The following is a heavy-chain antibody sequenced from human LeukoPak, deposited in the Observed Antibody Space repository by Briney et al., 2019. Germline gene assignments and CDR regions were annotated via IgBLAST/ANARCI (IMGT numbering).Heavy chain of an antibody. CDR2: ISGSGGST. D-gene: IGHD6-13*01. CDR3: AKDPGYSSSWYPGPFDY. V-gene: IGHV3-23*01. CDR1: GFTFSSYA. Sequence: HAGGSLRLSCAASGFTFSSYAMSWVRQAPGKGLEWVSAISGSGGSTYYADSVKGRFTISRDNSKNTLYLQMNSLRAEDTAVYYCAKDPGYSSSWYPGPFDYWGQGTLVTVSS. J-gene: IGHJ4*02.